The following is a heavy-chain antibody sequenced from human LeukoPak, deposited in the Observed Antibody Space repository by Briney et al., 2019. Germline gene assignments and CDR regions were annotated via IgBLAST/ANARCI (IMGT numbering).Heavy chain of an antibody. V-gene: IGHV3-23*01. D-gene: IGHD4-17*01. J-gene: IGHJ5*02. Sequence: GGSLSLSCAATGFTFRSFAVSWVRQALGKGVEWVSTISGSGGSTNYADSVKGRFTFSRDNSKKTLYLQMNSLRAEDTAVYYCAKDLPDYGDYIEGSWGQGTLVTVSS. CDR1: GFTFRSFA. CDR2: ISGSGGST. CDR3: AKDLPDYGDYIEGS.